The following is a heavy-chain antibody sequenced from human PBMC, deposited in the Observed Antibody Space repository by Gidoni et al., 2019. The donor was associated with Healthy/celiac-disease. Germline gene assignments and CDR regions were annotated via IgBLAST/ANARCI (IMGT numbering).Heavy chain of an antibody. J-gene: IGHJ4*02. V-gene: IGHV3-23*01. CDR1: GFTFSSYA. CDR2: ISGSGGST. D-gene: IGHD3-22*01. CDR3: AKDRYYDSSGYYYPLDY. Sequence: EVQLLESGGGLVQPGGSLRLSCAASGFTFSSYAMSWVRPAPGQGLEWVSAISGSGGSTYYADSVKGRFTISRDNSKNTLYLQMNSLRAEDTAVYYCAKDRYYDSSGYYYPLDYWGQGTLVTVSS.